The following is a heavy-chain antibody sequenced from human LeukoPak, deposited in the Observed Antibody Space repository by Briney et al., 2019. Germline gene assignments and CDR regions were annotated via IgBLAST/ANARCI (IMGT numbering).Heavy chain of an antibody. CDR3: ATDDGQQQLVRHY. CDR2: LDLEDGET. J-gene: IGHJ4*02. D-gene: IGHD6-13*01. Sequence: GASVTVSRKVSGYTLTQLSMHWVRQPPGHELEGMGGLDLEDGETISQHKVQGRFTMTEDTSTDTAYMELSSLRSEATAVYYCATDDGQQQLVRHYWGQGTLVTVSS. V-gene: IGHV1-24*01. CDR1: GYTLTQLS.